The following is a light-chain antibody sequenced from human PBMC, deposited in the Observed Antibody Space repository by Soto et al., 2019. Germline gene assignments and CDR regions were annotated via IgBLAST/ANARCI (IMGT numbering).Light chain of an antibody. Sequence: QSVLTQPPSVSGAPGQRVTISCTGRSSNIGAGYDVHWYQQLPGTDPYLLIYGNSTRPSGVPDRFSGSKSGTSASLAITGLQAEDEADYYCQSYDSSLSGSGFGGGTKLTVL. CDR3: QSYDSSLSGSG. CDR1: SSNIGAGYD. V-gene: IGLV1-40*01. CDR2: GNS. J-gene: IGLJ3*02.